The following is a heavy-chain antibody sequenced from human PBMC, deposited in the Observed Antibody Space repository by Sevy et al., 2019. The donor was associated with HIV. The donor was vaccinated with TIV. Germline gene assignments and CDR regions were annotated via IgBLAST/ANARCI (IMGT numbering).Heavy chain of an antibody. CDR1: GFTFSTYT. J-gene: IGHJ4*02. Sequence: GGSLRLSCAASGFTFSTYTMNWVRQAPGKALQWVSSISFSSNYIFFADSMKGRFTSSRDNAKNSLYLQMNSLRAEDTAVYYCASGHSSSWPYFDYWGQGTLVTVSS. CDR2: ISFSSNYI. V-gene: IGHV3-21*01. D-gene: IGHD6-13*01. CDR3: ASGHSSSWPYFDY.